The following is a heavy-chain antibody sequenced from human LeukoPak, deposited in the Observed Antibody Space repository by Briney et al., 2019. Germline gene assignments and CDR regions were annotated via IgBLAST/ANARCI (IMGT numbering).Heavy chain of an antibody. CDR2: ISSSGSTI. V-gene: IGHV3-11*01. Sequence: PGGSLRLSCAASGFTFSGYYMSWIRQAPGKGLEWVSYISSSGSTIYYADSVKGRFTISSDNAKNSLYLQMNSLRAEDTAVYYCARDGGNSGYYYCGMDVWGQGTTVTVSS. J-gene: IGHJ6*02. CDR1: GFTFSGYY. CDR3: ARDGGNSGYYYCGMDV. D-gene: IGHD4-23*01.